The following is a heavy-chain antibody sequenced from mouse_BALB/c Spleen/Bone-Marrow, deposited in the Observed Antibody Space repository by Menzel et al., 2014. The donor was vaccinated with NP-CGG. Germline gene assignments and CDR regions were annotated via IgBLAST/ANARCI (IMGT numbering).Heavy chain of an antibody. J-gene: IGHJ4*01. CDR1: GFSLTSYG. V-gene: IGHV2-4-1*01. CDR3: ARNPPPYRLYAMDY. D-gene: IGHD2-14*01. CDR2: IWSGGST. Sequence: VKVEESGPGLVQPSQSLSIACTVSGFSLTSYGVHWVRPSPGKGLEWLGVIWSGGSTDYNAAFISRLSISKDNSKSQVFFKMNSLQADDTAIYYCARNPPPYRLYAMDYWGQGTSVTVSS.